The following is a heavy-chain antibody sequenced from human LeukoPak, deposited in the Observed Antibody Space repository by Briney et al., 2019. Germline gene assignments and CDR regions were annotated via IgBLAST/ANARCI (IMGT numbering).Heavy chain of an antibody. CDR2: IYSGGST. CDR1: GFTVSSNH. J-gene: IGHJ2*01. D-gene: IGHD3-16*01. V-gene: IGHV3-53*01. Sequence: GGSLRLSCAASGFTVSSNHMSWVRQAPGEGLEWVLVIYSGGSTYYADSVKGRFTISRDNSKNTLCLQMNSLRAEDPAVYYCARRGGRGGPWYFDLWGRGTLVTVSS. CDR3: ARRGGRGGPWYFDL.